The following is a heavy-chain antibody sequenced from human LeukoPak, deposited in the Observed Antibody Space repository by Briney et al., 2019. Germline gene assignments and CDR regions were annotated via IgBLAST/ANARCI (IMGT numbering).Heavy chain of an antibody. CDR2: IFSDGGNK. J-gene: IGHJ3*02. V-gene: IGHV3-30*04. D-gene: IGHD1-7*01. Sequence: PGGSQRLSCAASGFTFSIYAMHWVRQAPGKGLEWVADIFSDGGNKYYADSVKGRFTISKDDSEKTLYLQMNILRVEDTAVYYCARDNRGWNYGNAFDIWGQGTMVTVSS. CDR1: GFTFSIYA. CDR3: ARDNRGWNYGNAFDI.